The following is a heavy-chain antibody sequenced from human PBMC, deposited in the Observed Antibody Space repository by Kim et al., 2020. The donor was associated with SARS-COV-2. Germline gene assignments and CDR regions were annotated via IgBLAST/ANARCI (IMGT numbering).Heavy chain of an antibody. D-gene: IGHD6-13*01. V-gene: IGHV1-69*13. CDR2: IIPIFGTA. CDR3: ARAQQLVREYYYYYGMDV. J-gene: IGHJ6*02. CDR1: GGTFSSYA. Sequence: SVKVSCKASGGTFSSYAISWVRQAPGQGLEWMGGIIPIFGTANYAQKFQGRVTITADESTSTAYMELSSLRSEDTAVYYCARAQQLVREYYYYYGMDVWGQGTTVTVSS.